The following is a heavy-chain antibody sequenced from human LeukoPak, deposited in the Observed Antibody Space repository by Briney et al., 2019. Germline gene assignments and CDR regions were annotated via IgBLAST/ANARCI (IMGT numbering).Heavy chain of an antibody. D-gene: IGHD5-24*01. CDR2: ISGSGGST. V-gene: IGHV3-23*01. CDR1: EFTFSSFD. J-gene: IGHJ4*02. Sequence: GGSLRLSCAASEFTFSSFDMTWARQAPGKGLEWVSAISGSGGSTYYADSVKGRFTISRDNSKNTLYLQMNSLRAEDTAVYYCAKDRDGYNYWVFDYWGQGTLVTVSS. CDR3: AKDRDGYNYWVFDY.